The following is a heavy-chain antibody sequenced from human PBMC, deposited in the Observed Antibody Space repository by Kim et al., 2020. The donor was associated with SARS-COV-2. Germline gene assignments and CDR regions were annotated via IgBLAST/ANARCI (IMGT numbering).Heavy chain of an antibody. J-gene: IGHJ5*02. V-gene: IGHV3-74*01. Sequence: GGSLRLSCEASGFTFSHYWMNWVRQGPGKGLVWVSRINSDGGDTHYADSVTGRFTISRDNAENTLHLQLNSLGVEDTAIYYCARGTFQQGFDPWGQGTLVTVSS. CDR1: GFTFSHYW. CDR3: ARGTFQQGFDP. CDR2: INSDGGDT.